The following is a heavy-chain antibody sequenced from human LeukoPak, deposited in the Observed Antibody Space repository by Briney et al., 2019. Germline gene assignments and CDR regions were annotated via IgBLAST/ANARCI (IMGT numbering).Heavy chain of an antibody. CDR1: EFSVGSNY. V-gene: IGHV3-66*01. J-gene: IGHJ6*03. Sequence: GGSLRLSCAASEFSVGSNYMTWVRQAPGKGLEWVSLIYSGGSTYYADSVKGRFTISRDNSKNTLYLQMNSLRAEDTAVYYCAKDGHYGSGSYYNLYYMNVWGKGTTVTISS. CDR2: IYSGGST. CDR3: AKDGHYGSGSYYNLYYMNV. D-gene: IGHD3-10*01.